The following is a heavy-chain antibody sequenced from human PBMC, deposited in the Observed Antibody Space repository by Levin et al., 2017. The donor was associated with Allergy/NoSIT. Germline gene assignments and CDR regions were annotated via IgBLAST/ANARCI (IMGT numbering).Heavy chain of an antibody. CDR3: AGGYYYDY. Sequence: GESLKISCAASGFSFSSYTMNWVRQPPGKGLEWISYISKYSDRIYYADSVKGRFTISRDNAKNSLYLQMNSLRAEDTALYYCAGGYYYDYWGQGTLVTVSS. D-gene: IGHD3-22*01. J-gene: IGHJ4*02. CDR2: ISKYSDRI. CDR1: GFSFSSYT. V-gene: IGHV3-48*01.